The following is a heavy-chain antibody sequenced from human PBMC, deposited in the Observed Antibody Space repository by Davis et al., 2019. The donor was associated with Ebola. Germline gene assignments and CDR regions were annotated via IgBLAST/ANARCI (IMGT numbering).Heavy chain of an antibody. CDR2: IIGSAVST. Sequence: GESLKISCAASGFTFSRYAMSWVRQAPGRGLEWVSTIIGSAVSTYYADSVKGRFTISRDNSKNTLYLQMNSLRAEDTAVYYCARRVLDTALDFDYWGQGTLVTVSS. CDR3: ARRVLDTALDFDY. V-gene: IGHV3-23*01. CDR1: GFTFSRYA. D-gene: IGHD5-18*01. J-gene: IGHJ4*02.